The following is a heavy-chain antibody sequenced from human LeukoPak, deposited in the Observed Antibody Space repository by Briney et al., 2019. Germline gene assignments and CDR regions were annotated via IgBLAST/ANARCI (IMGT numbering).Heavy chain of an antibody. Sequence: SETLSLTCTVSGGSISSYYWSWIRQPPGKGLEWIGYIYYSGSTNYNPSLKSRVTISVDTSKNQFSLKLSSVTAADTAVYYCARHLYSSSWQLYWDYYYYGMDVWGQGTTVTVSS. V-gene: IGHV4-59*08. CDR3: ARHLYSSSWQLYWDYYYYGMDV. CDR2: IYYSGST. J-gene: IGHJ6*02. CDR1: GGSISSYY. D-gene: IGHD6-13*01.